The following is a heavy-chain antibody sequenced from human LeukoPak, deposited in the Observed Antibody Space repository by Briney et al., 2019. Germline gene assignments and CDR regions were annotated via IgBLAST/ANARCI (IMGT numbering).Heavy chain of an antibody. V-gene: IGHV3-48*02. CDR2: ISSSSSTI. D-gene: IGHD3-3*01. CDR3: ARVAADFWSGYYGMDV. Sequence: PGGSLRLSCAASGFTFGSYSMNWVRQAPGKGLEWVSYISSSSSTIYYADSVKGRFTISRDNAKNSLYLQMNSLRDEDTAVYYCARVAADFWSGYYGMDVWGQGTTVTVSS. CDR1: GFTFGSYS. J-gene: IGHJ6*02.